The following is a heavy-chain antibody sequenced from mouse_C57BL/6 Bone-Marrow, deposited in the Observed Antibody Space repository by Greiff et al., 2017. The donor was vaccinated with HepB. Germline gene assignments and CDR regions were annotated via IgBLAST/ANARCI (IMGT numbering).Heavy chain of an antibody. D-gene: IGHD2-1*01. CDR1: GFNIKDDY. CDR2: IDPENGDT. CDR3: TGDYYGNYLAY. J-gene: IGHJ3*01. Sequence: DVKLQESGAELVRPGASVKLSCTASGFNIKDDYMHWVKQRPEQGLEWIGWIDPENGDTEYASKFQGKATITADTSSNTAYLQLSSLTSEDTAVYYCTGDYYGNYLAYWGQGTLVTVSA. V-gene: IGHV14-4*01.